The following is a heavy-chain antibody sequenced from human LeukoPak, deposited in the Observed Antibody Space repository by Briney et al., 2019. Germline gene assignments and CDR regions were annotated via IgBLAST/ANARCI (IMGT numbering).Heavy chain of an antibody. Sequence: SETLSLTCTVSGYSISNNYYWGWLRQPPGEGLEWIGNIYYSGSTYYNPSLKSRVTISVDTSKNQFSLKLSSVTAADTAVYYCARALIVVAVNAFDIWGQGTMVTVSS. CDR1: GYSISNNYY. D-gene: IGHD3-22*01. CDR3: ARALIVVAVNAFDI. J-gene: IGHJ3*02. V-gene: IGHV4-38-2*02. CDR2: IYYSGST.